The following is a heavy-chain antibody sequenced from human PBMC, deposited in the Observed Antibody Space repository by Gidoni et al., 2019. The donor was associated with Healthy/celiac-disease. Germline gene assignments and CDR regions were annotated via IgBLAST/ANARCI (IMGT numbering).Heavy chain of an antibody. CDR3: ARSVTLRYFDWLLLYYYGMDV. Sequence: QVQLVQSGAEVKKPGASVKVSCKASGYTFTSYGISWVRPAPGQGLEWMGWISAYNGNTNYAQKLQGRVTMTTDTSTSTAYMELRSLRSDDTAVYYCARSVTLRYFDWLLLYYYGMDVWGQGTTVTVSS. J-gene: IGHJ6*02. D-gene: IGHD3-9*01. CDR2: ISAYNGNT. V-gene: IGHV1-18*01. CDR1: GYTFTSYG.